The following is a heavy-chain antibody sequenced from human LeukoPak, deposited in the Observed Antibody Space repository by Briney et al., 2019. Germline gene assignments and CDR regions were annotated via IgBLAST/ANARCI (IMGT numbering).Heavy chain of an antibody. Sequence: SETLSLTRTVSGGSISSSLYYWGWIRQPPGKGLEWIGSIYYSGSTYYNPSLKSRVTISVDTSKNQFSLKLSSVTAADTAVFYCASSDFWSGPSYYYYMGVWGKGTTVTVSS. J-gene: IGHJ6*03. CDR2: IYYSGST. CDR3: ASSDFWSGPSYYYYMGV. V-gene: IGHV4-39*01. CDR1: GGSISSSLYY. D-gene: IGHD3-3*01.